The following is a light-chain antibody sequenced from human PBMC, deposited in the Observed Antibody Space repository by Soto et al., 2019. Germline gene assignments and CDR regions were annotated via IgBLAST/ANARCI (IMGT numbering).Light chain of an antibody. V-gene: IGKV3-11*01. CDR2: DAS. Sequence: EIVLTQSPATLSLSPGERATLSCRASQIVSSDLAWYQQKPGQAPRLLIYDASNRATGIPARFSGSGSGTDFTLTISSLEPEDFAVYYCQQRSNWLRTFGGGTKVEIK. CDR1: QIVSSD. CDR3: QQRSNWLRT. J-gene: IGKJ4*01.